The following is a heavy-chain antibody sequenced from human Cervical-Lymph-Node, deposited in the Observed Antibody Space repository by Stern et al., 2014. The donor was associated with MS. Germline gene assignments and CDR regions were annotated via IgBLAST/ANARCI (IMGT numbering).Heavy chain of an antibody. D-gene: IGHD1-26*01. CDR1: GGSISSSGYY. CDR2: IPDSGST. CDR3: ATTRWDLFTWNWFDP. J-gene: IGHJ5*02. V-gene: IGHV4-61*02. Sequence: VQLVESGPGLLKPSQTLSLTCTVSGGSISSSGYYWSWIRQPADKGLEWIGRIPDSGSTYYNPSLKSRVTLSMDTAKTHLSLLLPSVTAADTAVYYCATTRWDLFTWNWFDPWGQGTLVTVSS.